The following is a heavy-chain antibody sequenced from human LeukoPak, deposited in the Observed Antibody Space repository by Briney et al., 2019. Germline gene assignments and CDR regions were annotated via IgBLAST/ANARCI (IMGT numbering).Heavy chain of an antibody. Sequence: GASVKVSCKASGYTFTGYYMHWVRQAPGQGLEWMGWINPNSGGTNYAQKFQGRVTMTRDTSISTAYMELSRLRSDDTAVYYCARDGYNYGLDRFDYWGHGILVTVSS. J-gene: IGHJ4*01. CDR3: ARDGYNYGLDRFDY. D-gene: IGHD5-18*01. V-gene: IGHV1-2*02. CDR1: GYTFTGYY. CDR2: INPNSGGT.